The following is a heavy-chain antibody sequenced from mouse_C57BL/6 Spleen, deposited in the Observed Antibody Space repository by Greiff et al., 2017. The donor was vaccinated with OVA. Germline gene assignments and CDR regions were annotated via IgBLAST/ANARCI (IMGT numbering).Heavy chain of an antibody. CDR1: GFTFSSYA. D-gene: IGHD2-5*01. V-gene: IGHV5-4*03. Sequence: EVKLMESGGGLVKPGGSLKLSCAASGFTFSSYAMSWVRQTPEKRLEWVATISDGGSYTYYPDNVKGRFTISRDNAKNNLYLQMSHLKSEDTAMYYCARGNSNYLDYWGQGTTLTVSS. J-gene: IGHJ2*01. CDR2: ISDGGSYT. CDR3: ARGNSNYLDY.